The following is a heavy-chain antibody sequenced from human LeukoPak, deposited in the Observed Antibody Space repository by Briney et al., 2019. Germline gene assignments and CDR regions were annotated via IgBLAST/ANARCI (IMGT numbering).Heavy chain of an antibody. CDR2: ISYDGSNK. J-gene: IGHJ4*02. Sequence: PGGSLRLSCAASGFTFSSYAMHWVRQAPGKGLEWVAVISYDGSNKYYADSVKGRFTISRDNSKNTLYLQMNSLRAEDTAVYYCAKASFFGVVNTVFDYWGQGTLVTVSS. D-gene: IGHD3-3*01. CDR3: AKASFFGVVNTVFDY. V-gene: IGHV3-30-3*01. CDR1: GFTFSSYA.